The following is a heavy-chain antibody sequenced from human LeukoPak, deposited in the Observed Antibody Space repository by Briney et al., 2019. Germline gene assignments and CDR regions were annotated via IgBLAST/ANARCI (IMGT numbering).Heavy chain of an antibody. D-gene: IGHD3-22*01. CDR2: ISSGGSYT. Sequence: PGGSLRPSCAASGFTFSAYYMSWVRQAPGKGLEWVSFISSGGSYTNYADSVKGRFTISRDSAKNSLYLQMTRLRAEVTAVYYCARVLIDSSGYYLDYWGQGTLVTVSS. CDR1: GFTFSAYY. J-gene: IGHJ4*02. V-gene: IGHV3-11*06. CDR3: ARVLIDSSGYYLDY.